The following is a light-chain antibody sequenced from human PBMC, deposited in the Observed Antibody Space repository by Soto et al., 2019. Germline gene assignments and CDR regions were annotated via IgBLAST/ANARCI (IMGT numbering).Light chain of an antibody. CDR3: QQSNSITWT. CDR1: QTISSW. J-gene: IGKJ1*01. CDR2: KAS. Sequence: IQMTHSPSTLSGSVGDRVTITCRASQTISSWLAWYQQKPGKAPKLLIYKASTLKSGVPSRFSGSGSGTEFTLTISRLEPEDFATYSCQQSNSITWTFGQGTKVDIK. V-gene: IGKV1-5*03.